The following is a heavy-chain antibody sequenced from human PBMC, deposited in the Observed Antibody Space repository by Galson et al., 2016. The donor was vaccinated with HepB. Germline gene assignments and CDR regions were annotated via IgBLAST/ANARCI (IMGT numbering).Heavy chain of an antibody. D-gene: IGHD3-3*01. CDR2: INAASGYA. V-gene: IGHV1-3*01. CDR3: ARGLFHYDGNTGYRVEAFDV. CDR1: GYTFTTYG. J-gene: IGHJ3*01. Sequence: SVKVSCKASGYTFTTYGIYWVRQAPGESLEWLGWINAASGYAKYSQKFQGRVTITRDTSASTAYMELSSLRSEDTAVYYCARGLFHYDGNTGYRVEAFDVWGQGRLVTVSS.